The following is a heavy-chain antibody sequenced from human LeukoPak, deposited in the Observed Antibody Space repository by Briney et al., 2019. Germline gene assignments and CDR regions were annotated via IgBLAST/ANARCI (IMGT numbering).Heavy chain of an antibody. CDR2: LYYSGNT. CDR3: ARTGYCSGGTCYLNPIDY. Sequence: IPSETLSLTCTVSGGSISSYYWSWIRQPPGKGLEWIGYLYYSGNTNYNPSLTSRVTISVDTSKNQFSLKLSSVTAADTAVYYCARTGYCSGGTCYLNPIDYWGQGTLVTVSS. V-gene: IGHV4-59*01. J-gene: IGHJ4*02. D-gene: IGHD2-15*01. CDR1: GGSISSYY.